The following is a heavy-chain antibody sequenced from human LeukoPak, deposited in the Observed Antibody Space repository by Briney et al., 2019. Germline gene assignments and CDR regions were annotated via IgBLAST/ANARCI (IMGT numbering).Heavy chain of an antibody. CDR3: ATGGSGSS. CDR2: IKEDGTEK. J-gene: IGHJ5*02. Sequence: PGGSLRLSCAAPGFMFKNYWMNWVRQAPGKGPEWVATIKEDGTEKYYVDSVKGRFTISRDNAKNSLSLQMSTLRAEDTAVYYCATGGSGSSWGQGTLVTVSS. CDR1: GFMFKNYW. D-gene: IGHD3-10*01. V-gene: IGHV3-7*04.